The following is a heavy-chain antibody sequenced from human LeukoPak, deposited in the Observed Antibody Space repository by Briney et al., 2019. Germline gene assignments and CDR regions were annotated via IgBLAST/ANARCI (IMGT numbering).Heavy chain of an antibody. J-gene: IGHJ6*03. CDR1: GFIFNNYG. V-gene: IGHV3-30*02. CDR2: INYDGTKK. D-gene: IGHD3-22*01. Sequence: GGSLRLSCAASGFIFNNYGMYWVRQAPGKGLEWVSFINYDGTKKYYADSVKGRFTISRDNSYNTVFLQMDSLRPEDTAIYYCAKDPRYYDGPGYHGGYYYYMDVWGKGTTVTVSS. CDR3: AKDPRYYDGPGYHGGYYYYMDV.